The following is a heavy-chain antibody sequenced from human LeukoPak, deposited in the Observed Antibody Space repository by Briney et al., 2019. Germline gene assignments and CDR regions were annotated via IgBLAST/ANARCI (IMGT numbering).Heavy chain of an antibody. CDR1: GYTFTGYY. V-gene: IGHV1-2*02. Sequence: ASVKVSCKASGYTFTGYYMHWVRQAPGQGLEWMGWINPNSGGTNYAQKFQGRVTMTRDTSISTAYMELSRLRSDDTAVYYCARMHHYDSDGRIDRFDPWGQGTLVTVSS. D-gene: IGHD3-22*01. CDR3: ARMHHYDSDGRIDRFDP. J-gene: IGHJ5*02. CDR2: INPNSGGT.